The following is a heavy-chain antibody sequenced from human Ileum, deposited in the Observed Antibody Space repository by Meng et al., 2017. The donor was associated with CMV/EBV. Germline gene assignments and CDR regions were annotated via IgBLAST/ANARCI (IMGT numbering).Heavy chain of an antibody. J-gene: IGHJ5*02. D-gene: IGHD2-2*01. CDR1: GYPFSSFG. Sequence: ASVKVSCKASGYPFSSFGINWVRQAPGQGLEWMGWISGYNGNTKYAQKVQGRVTMTIDTSTSTAYMELRSLRSDDTAVYYCARGPHCSTTGCYRFDPWGQGTLVTVSS. CDR3: ARGPHCSTTGCYRFDP. CDR2: ISGYNGNT. V-gene: IGHV1-18*01.